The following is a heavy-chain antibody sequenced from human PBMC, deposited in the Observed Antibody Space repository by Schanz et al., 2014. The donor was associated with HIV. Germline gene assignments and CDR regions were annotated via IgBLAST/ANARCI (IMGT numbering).Heavy chain of an antibody. CDR3: ARGHRRGIYYYYGMDV. D-gene: IGHD3-10*01. V-gene: IGHV4-34*01. J-gene: IGHJ6*02. CDR2: INHRGST. Sequence: QVQLPQWGAGLLKPSETLSLTCAVYGGSFSGFYWTWIRQPPGKGLEWVGDINHRGSTNYNPSLKSRITISEDTSKKQFSLTLTSVTAADTALYYCARGHRRGIYYYYGMDVWGQGTTVTVSS. CDR1: GGSFSGFY.